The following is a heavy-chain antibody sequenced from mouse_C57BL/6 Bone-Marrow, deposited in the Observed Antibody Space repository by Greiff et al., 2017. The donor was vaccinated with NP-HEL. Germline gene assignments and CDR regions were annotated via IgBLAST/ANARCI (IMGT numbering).Heavy chain of an antibody. Sequence: QVQLQQSGPGLVQPSQSLSITCTVSGFSLTSYGVHWVRQSPGKGLEWLGVIWRGGSTDYNAAFMSRLSITKDNSKRQVFFKMNSLQADDTAIYYCAKTGSSYKTWFAYWGQGTLVTVSA. CDR2: IWRGGST. D-gene: IGHD1-1*01. CDR3: AKTGSSYKTWFAY. J-gene: IGHJ3*01. CDR1: GFSLTSYG. V-gene: IGHV2-5*01.